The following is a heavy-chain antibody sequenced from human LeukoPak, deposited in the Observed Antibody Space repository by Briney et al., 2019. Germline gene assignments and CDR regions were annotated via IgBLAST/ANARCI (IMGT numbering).Heavy chain of an antibody. V-gene: IGHV1-69*06. D-gene: IGHD6-13*01. Sequence: ASVKVSCKASGGTFSSYAISWVRQAPGQGLEWVGGIIPIFGTANYAQKFQGRVTITADKSTSTAYMELSSLRSEDTAVYYCARDFGYSSSWYNYFDYWGQGTLVTVSS. CDR1: GGTFSSYA. J-gene: IGHJ4*02. CDR3: ARDFGYSSSWYNYFDY. CDR2: IIPIFGTA.